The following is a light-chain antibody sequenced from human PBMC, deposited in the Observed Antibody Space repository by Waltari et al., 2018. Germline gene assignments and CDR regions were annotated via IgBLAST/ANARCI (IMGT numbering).Light chain of an antibody. J-gene: IGLJ2*01. Sequence: QSVLTQPPSASGAPGQRVTISCTGSSSNIGAAYAVPWYRQLPPADPKLLIYGNNIRSSGVPDRISGSRSGTSASLAITGLQAEDEGDYYCQSYDSSLSRTVFGGGTKLTVL. V-gene: IGLV1-40*01. CDR1: SSNIGAAYA. CDR2: GNN. CDR3: QSYDSSLSRTV.